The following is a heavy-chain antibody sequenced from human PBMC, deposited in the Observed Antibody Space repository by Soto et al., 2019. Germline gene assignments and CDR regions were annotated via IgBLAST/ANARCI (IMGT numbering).Heavy chain of an antibody. J-gene: IGHJ4*02. D-gene: IGHD2-15*01. Sequence: SETLSLTCTVSGGSISSYYWSWIRQPPGKGLEWIGYIYYSGSTIYNPSLKSRVTISVDTSKNQFSLKLSSVTAADTAVYYCARRWGRNFDYWGQGTLVTVSS. V-gene: IGHV4-59*08. CDR2: IYYSGST. CDR1: GGSISSYY. CDR3: ARRWGRNFDY.